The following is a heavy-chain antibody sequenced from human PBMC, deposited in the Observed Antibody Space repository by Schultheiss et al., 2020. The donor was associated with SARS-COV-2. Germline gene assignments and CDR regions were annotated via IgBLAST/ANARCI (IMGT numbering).Heavy chain of an antibody. Sequence: GESLKISCAASGFTFSDYYMSWIRQAPGKGLEWVADIKCDGSEKYYVDSVKGRFTISRDNAKNSLYLQMNSLRAEDTALYYCAKDMGGYCSSTSCYFSGGDYWGQGTLVTVSS. J-gene: IGHJ4*02. V-gene: IGHV3-7*03. CDR2: IKCDGSEK. D-gene: IGHD2-2*01. CDR1: GFTFSDYY. CDR3: AKDMGGYCSSTSCYFSGGDY.